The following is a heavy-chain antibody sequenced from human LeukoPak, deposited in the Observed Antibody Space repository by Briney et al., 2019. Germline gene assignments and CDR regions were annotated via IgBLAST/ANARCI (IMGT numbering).Heavy chain of an antibody. CDR1: GDSFSSGTYY. CDR2: IDYSGST. V-gene: IGHV4-39*01. J-gene: IGHJ3*02. CDR3: ARNVGGGIAARPWALAFDI. Sequence: PSETLSLTCTVSGDSFSSGTYYWGWIRQPPGKGLEWIGSIDYSGSTYYNPSLKSRVTISVDTSKKQFSLKLSSVTAADTAVYYCARNVGGGIAARPWALAFDIWGQGTMVTVSS. D-gene: IGHD6-6*01.